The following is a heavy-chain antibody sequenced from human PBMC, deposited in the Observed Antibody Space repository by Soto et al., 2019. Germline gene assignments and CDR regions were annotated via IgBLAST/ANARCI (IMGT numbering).Heavy chain of an antibody. V-gene: IGHV3-23*01. D-gene: IGHD2-15*01. CDR3: AKRRGAGGHFDY. CDR1: GFTFSSYA. CDR2: VSIGGST. Sequence: DVQLLESGGGLVQPEGSLRLSCAASGFTFSSYAMGWVRQGPGKGLEWVAVVSIGGSTHYADSVRGRFTISRDNSKNTLSLQLNSPTAEYTAVYFCAKRRGAGGHFDYWGQGALVTVSS. J-gene: IGHJ4*02.